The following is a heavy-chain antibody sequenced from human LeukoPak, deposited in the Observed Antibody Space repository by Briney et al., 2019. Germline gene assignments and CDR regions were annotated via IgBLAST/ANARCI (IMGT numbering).Heavy chain of an antibody. Sequence: GESLKISCKASGYSFTTYWIGWVRQMPGKGLEWMGIIYPGDSDTRYSPSFQGQVTISADKSISTAYLQWSSLKASDTAMYYCARHRGSKASSFDYWGQGTLVTVSS. CDR1: GYSFTTYW. V-gene: IGHV5-51*01. D-gene: IGHD6-6*01. CDR2: IYPGDSDT. CDR3: ARHRGSKASSFDY. J-gene: IGHJ4*02.